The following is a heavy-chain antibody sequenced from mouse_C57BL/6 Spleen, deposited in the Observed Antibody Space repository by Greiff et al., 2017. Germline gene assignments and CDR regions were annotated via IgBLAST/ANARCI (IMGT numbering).Heavy chain of an antibody. D-gene: IGHD2-14*01. CDR1: GYSITSGYY. J-gene: IGHJ1*01. Sequence: EVKLVESGPGLVKPSQSLSLTCSVTGYSITSGYYWNWIRQFPGNKLEWMGYISYDGSNNYNPSLKNRISITRDTSKNQFFMKFNSVTTEDTATYDCAREREGTDWYFDVWGAGTPVTVSS. CDR3: AREREGTDWYFDV. V-gene: IGHV3-6*01. CDR2: ISYDGSN.